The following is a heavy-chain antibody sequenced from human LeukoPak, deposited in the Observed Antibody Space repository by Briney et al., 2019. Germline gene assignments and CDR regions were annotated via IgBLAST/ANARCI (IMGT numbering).Heavy chain of an antibody. D-gene: IGHD3-22*01. CDR3: AKDISGYYRPFDY. CDR1: GFSFSGYA. J-gene: IGHJ4*02. V-gene: IGHV3-23*01. Sequence: GGSLRLSCAASGFSFSGYAMSWVRQAPGKGLEWVSSISGSGSHTYHADSVKGRFTISRDNSKNALYLQMNSLRAEDTAVYYCAKDISGYYRPFDYWGQGTLVTVSS. CDR2: ISGSGSHT.